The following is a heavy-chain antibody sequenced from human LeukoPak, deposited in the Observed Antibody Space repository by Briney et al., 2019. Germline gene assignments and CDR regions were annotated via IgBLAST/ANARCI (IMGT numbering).Heavy chain of an antibody. CDR1: GASITSYY. J-gene: IGHJ6*03. D-gene: IGHD3-3*01. CDR3: ARGGDYDFWSGYSNYYYMDV. CDR2: IYNTGST. Sequence: SETLSLTCTVSGASITSYYWIWIRQPPGKGLEWIGYIYNTGSTSYNPSLKSRVTISEDPSKNQFSLKLSSVTAADTAVYYCARGGDYDFWSGYSNYYYMDVWGKGTTVTVSS. V-gene: IGHV4-59*01.